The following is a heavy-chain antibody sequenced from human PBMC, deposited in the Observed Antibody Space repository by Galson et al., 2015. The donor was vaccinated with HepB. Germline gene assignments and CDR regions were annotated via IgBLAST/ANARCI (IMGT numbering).Heavy chain of an antibody. Sequence: SLRLSCAASGFTFSSYSMNWLRQAPGKGPEWISYISSDSSTIFYADSVKGRFTISRDNVRNSLYLQINGLRAQDTAAYYCARDEPGYYYGSGSYLDYWGQGTLVTVSS. V-gene: IGHV3-48*01. CDR2: ISSDSSTI. D-gene: IGHD3-10*01. CDR3: ARDEPGYYYGSGSYLDY. CDR1: GFTFSSYS. J-gene: IGHJ4*02.